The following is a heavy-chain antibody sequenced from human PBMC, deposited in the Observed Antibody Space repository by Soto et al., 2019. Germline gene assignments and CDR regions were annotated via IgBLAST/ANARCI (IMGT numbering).Heavy chain of an antibody. D-gene: IGHD1-1*01. CDR2: ISAHNGNT. J-gene: IGHJ4*02. Sequence: QVHLVQSGAEVKKPGASVKVSCKASGYTFISYGITWVRQAPGQGLEWMGWISAHNGNTDYAQKLQGRVIVTRDTSTSTAYMELRSLRSDDTAVYYCARWRYGDYWGQGALVTVSS. CDR3: ARWRYGDY. V-gene: IGHV1-18*01. CDR1: GYTFISYG.